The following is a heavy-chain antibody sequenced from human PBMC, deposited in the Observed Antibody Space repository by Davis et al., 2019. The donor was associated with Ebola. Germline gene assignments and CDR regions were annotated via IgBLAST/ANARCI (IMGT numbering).Heavy chain of an antibody. CDR2: MSTSDDTFT. CDR3: ARSRSFYFDY. CDR1: GFTFTNYY. J-gene: IGHJ4*02. V-gene: IGHV3-11*06. Sequence: GESLKISCVASGFTFTNYYMAWLRQAPGKGLEWISHMSTSDDTFTKYSDSVRGRFTISRDNARNSVFLQMDSVTVEETAVYYCARSRSFYFDYWGQGSLVTVAS.